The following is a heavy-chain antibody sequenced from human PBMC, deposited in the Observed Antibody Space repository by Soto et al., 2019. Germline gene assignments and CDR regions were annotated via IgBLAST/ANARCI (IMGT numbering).Heavy chain of an antibody. D-gene: IGHD5-12*01. V-gene: IGHV4-59*01. J-gene: IGHJ5*02. CDR2: INHSGSA. CDR1: AVSIGSYY. CDR3: ARLRDGFNLNWFDP. Sequence: SETLSLTCIVSAVSIGSYYWSWIRQPPGKGLEWIGYINHSGSAKYNPSLKSRVTISVDTSKNQISLKLSSMTAADTAVFYCARLRDGFNLNWFDPWGQGTLVTVSS.